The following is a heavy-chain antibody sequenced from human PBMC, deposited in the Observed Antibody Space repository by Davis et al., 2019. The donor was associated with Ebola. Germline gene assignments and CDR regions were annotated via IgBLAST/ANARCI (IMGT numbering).Heavy chain of an antibody. CDR3: ARGSSPPGNWFDP. CDR1: GYSFTKYW. CDR2: IYPGDSDT. V-gene: IGHV5-51*01. J-gene: IGHJ5*02. Sequence: GGSLRLSCQGSGYSFTKYWIGWVRQMPGKGLEWMGIIYPGDSDTRYRPSFQGQVTISADKSISTAYLQWSSLKASDTAMYYCARGSSPPGNWFDPWGQGTLVTVSS. D-gene: IGHD6-6*01.